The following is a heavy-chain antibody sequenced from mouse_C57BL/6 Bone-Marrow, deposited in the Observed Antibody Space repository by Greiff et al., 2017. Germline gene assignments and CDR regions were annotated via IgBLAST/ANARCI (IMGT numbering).Heavy chain of an antibody. CDR1: GYTFTSYW. V-gene: IGHV1-5*01. CDR3: TRAGDGYFYYAMDY. J-gene: IGHJ4*01. CDR2: IYPGNSDT. D-gene: IGHD2-3*01. Sequence: VQLQQSGTVLARPGASVKMSCKTSGYTFTSYWMHWVKQRPGQGLEWIGAIYPGNSDTSYNQKFKGKAKLTAVTSASTAYMELSSLTTEDSAVYCCTRAGDGYFYYAMDYWGQGTSVTVSS.